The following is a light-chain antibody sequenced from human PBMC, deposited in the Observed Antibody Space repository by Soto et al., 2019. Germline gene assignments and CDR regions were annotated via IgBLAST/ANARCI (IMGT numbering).Light chain of an antibody. Sequence: EIVLTQSPGTLSLSPGERATLSCRASQCVSSISLAWYQQKPGQAPRLVIYAASSRATGIPDRFSGSGSGTDFTLTISRVETADFAVYYCQQYSMSPQKRYTCGQGQKLEIK. V-gene: IGKV3-20*01. J-gene: IGKJ2*01. CDR2: AAS. CDR1: QCVSSIS. CDR3: QQYSMSPQKRYT.